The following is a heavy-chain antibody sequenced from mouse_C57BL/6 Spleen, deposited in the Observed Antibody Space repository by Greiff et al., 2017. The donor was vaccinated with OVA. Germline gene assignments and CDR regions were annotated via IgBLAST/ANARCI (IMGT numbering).Heavy chain of an antibody. D-gene: IGHD1-1*01. CDR2: IWTGGGT. V-gene: IGHV2-9-1*01. Sequence: VQVVESGPGLVAPSQSLSITCTVSGFSLTSYAISWVSQPPGTGLEWLGVIWTGGGTNYNSALKYRLSISKDNSKSQVFLKMNSLQTDDPAMYYCASMDITTVVPHFDYWGQGTTLTVSS. CDR1: GFSLTSYA. J-gene: IGHJ2*01. CDR3: ASMDITTVVPHFDY.